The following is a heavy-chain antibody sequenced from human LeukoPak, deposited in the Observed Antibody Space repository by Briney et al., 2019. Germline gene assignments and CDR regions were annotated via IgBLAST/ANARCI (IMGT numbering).Heavy chain of an antibody. J-gene: IGHJ4*02. CDR3: ARFQLLGYFDY. CDR1: GVSISSGGYY. CDR2: IYYSGST. Sequence: SQTLSLTCTVSGVSISSGGYYWSWLRQHPGKGLEWIGYIYYSGSTYCNPSLKSRVTISVDTSKNQFSLKLSSVTAADTAVYYCARFQLLGYFDYWGQGTLVTVSS. D-gene: IGHD1-26*01. V-gene: IGHV4-31*03.